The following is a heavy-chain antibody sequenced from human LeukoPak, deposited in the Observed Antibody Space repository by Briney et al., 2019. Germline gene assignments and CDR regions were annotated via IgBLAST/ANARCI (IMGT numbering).Heavy chain of an antibody. CDR1: GSTFSSYS. CDR2: ISSSSYI. V-gene: IGHV3-21*01. Sequence: GGSLRLSCAASGSTFSSYSMNWVRQAPGKGLEWVSSISSSSYIYYADSVKGRFTISRDNAKNSLYLQMNGLRAEDTAVYYCARDKGIYYDSSGYDYWGQGTLVTVSS. CDR3: ARDKGIYYDSSGYDY. J-gene: IGHJ4*02. D-gene: IGHD3-22*01.